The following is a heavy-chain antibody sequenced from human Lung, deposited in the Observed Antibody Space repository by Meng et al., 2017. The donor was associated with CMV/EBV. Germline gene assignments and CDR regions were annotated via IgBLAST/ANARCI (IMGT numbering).Heavy chain of an antibody. CDR1: GFTFSTYS. CDR3: ARACLSDNYYYGMDV. Sequence: GGSLRLXCAASGFTFSTYSMSWVRQAPGKGLEWVSYISSASSTIYYADSVKGRFTISRDNANKSLFLQLNSLRAEDTALYYCARACLSDNYYYGMDVWGQGTTVTVSS. CDR2: ISSASSTI. V-gene: IGHV3-48*04. J-gene: IGHJ6*02. D-gene: IGHD2-21*02.